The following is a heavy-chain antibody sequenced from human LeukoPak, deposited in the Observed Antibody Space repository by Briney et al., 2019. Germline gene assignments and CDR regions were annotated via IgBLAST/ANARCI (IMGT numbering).Heavy chain of an antibody. V-gene: IGHV3-74*01. D-gene: IGHD4-17*01. Sequence: TGGSLRLSCAASGFTFRSYWMHWVRQASGKGLAWVSRINSDGSTTTYADSVEGRFTISRDNAKNTLYLQMNSLRAEDTAVYYCARAGYGDLDDAFDIWGQGTMVTVSS. CDR2: INSDGSTT. J-gene: IGHJ3*02. CDR1: GFTFRSYW. CDR3: ARAGYGDLDDAFDI.